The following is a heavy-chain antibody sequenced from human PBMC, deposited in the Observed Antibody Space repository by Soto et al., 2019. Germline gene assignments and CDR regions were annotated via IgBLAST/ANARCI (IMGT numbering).Heavy chain of an antibody. V-gene: IGHV1-2*04. D-gene: IGHD3-16*01. J-gene: IGHJ4*02. Sequence: ASVKVSCKASGYTFTGYYMHWVRQAPGQGLEWMGWINPNSGGTNYAQKFQGWVTMTRDTSISTAYMELSRLRSDDTAVYYCARDHQAGGYGPRGIDYWGQGTLVTVSS. CDR3: ARDHQAGGYGPRGIDY. CDR1: GYTFTGYY. CDR2: INPNSGGT.